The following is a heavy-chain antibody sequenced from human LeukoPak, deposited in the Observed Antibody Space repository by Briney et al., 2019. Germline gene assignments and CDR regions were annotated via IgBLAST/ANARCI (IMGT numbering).Heavy chain of an antibody. Sequence: GGSLRLSCAASGFTFSSYGMHWVRQAPGKGLEWEAFIRYDGSNKYYADSVKGRFTISRDNSKNTLYLQMNSLRAEDTALYYCAKDYDDKFDYWGQGTLVTVSS. CDR3: AKDYDDKFDY. CDR1: GFTFSSYG. V-gene: IGHV3-30*02. CDR2: IRYDGSNK. D-gene: IGHD3-9*01. J-gene: IGHJ4*02.